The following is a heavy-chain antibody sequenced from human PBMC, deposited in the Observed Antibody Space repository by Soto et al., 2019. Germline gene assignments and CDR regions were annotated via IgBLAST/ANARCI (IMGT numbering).Heavy chain of an antibody. Sequence: ASVKVSCKASGYTFTNYAMHWVRQAPGQRLEWMGWINAGNGDTGYSQKFQGRVTITRDTSASTAYMELSSLRSEDTAVYYCAKYCSSTSCNYYYYYGMDVWGQGTTVTVSS. V-gene: IGHV1-3*01. D-gene: IGHD2-2*01. CDR3: AKYCSSTSCNYYYYYGMDV. J-gene: IGHJ6*02. CDR2: INAGNGDT. CDR1: GYTFTNYA.